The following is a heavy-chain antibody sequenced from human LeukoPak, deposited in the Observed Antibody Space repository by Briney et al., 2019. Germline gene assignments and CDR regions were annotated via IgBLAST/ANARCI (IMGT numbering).Heavy chain of an antibody. D-gene: IGHD4-17*01. V-gene: IGHV5-10-1*04. J-gene: IGHJ4*02. CDR3: ATGASKVTTDFANY. CDR2: IDPRDSYT. Sequence: GDSLKISGKGSGYSFTDYWTSWVRKMPGKGLEWMGRIDPRDSYTKYSPSFEGQVTISVDKSISTAFLQWNSLKASDSAFYYCATGASKVTTDFANYWGQGTQVAVSS. CDR1: GYSFTDYW.